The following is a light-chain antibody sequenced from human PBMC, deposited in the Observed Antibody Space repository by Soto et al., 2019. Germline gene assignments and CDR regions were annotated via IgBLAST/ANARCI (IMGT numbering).Light chain of an antibody. Sequence: IVLTQSPGTLSLSPGERATLSCRASQGISSSYVAWYQQKPGQAPRLLIYGAPSRATGIPDRFSGSGSGTDFTLTISRVEPEDSAVFYCQQYGSSPPTFGHGTKVEIK. J-gene: IGKJ1*01. CDR3: QQYGSSPPT. CDR2: GAP. V-gene: IGKV3-20*01. CDR1: QGISSSY.